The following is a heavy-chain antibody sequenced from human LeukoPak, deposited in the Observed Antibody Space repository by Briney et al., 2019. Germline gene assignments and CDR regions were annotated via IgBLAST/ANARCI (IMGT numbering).Heavy chain of an antibody. CDR1: GYSFTSYW. J-gene: IGHJ4*02. CDR2: IYPGDSDT. D-gene: IGHD3-22*01. Sequence: GESLKISCKGSGYSFTSYWIGWVRQMPGKGLEWMGIIYPGDSDTRYSPSFQGQVTISADESISTAYLQWSSLKASDTAMYYCATHTYYYDSSGYYTFDYWGQGTLVTVSS. V-gene: IGHV5-51*01. CDR3: ATHTYYYDSSGYYTFDY.